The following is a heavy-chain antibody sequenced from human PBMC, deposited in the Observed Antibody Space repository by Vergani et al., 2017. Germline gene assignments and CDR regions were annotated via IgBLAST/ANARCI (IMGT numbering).Heavy chain of an antibody. Sequence: QVQLVPSGAEVQKPRASVHVSSHPSGYTFTPSSFLSVRPSPRQPLQCMRWLNPNSGNTGYAQKFQGRVTMTRNTSLSTAYMELSSLRSEDTAVYYFARAPSLRYFGLNDAFDIWGQGTMVTVSS. V-gene: IGHV1-8*01. CDR3: ARAPSLRYFGLNDAFDI. CDR2: LNPNSGNT. J-gene: IGHJ3*02. CDR1: GYTFTPSS. D-gene: IGHD3-9*01.